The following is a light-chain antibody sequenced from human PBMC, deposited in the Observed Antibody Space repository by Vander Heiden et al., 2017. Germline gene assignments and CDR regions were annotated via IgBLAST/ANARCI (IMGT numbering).Light chain of an antibody. CDR3: QSYDSSLSGYV. Sequence: QSVLTQPPSVSGAPGQRVTIPCTGSSSNIGAGYDVHWYRQLPGAAPNLLLYGNSNRPSGVPDRFSGSKSGTSASLAITGLQAEDEADYYCQSYDSSLSGYVFGTGTKVTVL. CDR1: SSNIGAGYD. CDR2: GNS. J-gene: IGLJ1*01. V-gene: IGLV1-40*01.